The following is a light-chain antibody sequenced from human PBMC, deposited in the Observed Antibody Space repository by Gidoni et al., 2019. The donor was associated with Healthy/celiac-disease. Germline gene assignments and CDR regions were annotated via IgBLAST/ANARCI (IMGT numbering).Light chain of an antibody. V-gene: IGKV1-33*01. CDR3: QQYDNLPASS. CDR2: DAS. J-gene: IGKJ2*04. CDR1: QDISNY. Sequence: DIQMTQSPSSLSASVGDRVTITCQASQDISNYLNWYQQKPGKAPKLLIYDASNLETGVPSRFSGSGSGTDFTFTISSLQPEDIATYYSQQYDNLPASSFGQGTKLEIK.